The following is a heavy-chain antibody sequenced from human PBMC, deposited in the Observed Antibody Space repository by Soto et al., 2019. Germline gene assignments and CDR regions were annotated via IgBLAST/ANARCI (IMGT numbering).Heavy chain of an antibody. D-gene: IGHD6-19*01. J-gene: IGHJ3*02. V-gene: IGHV1-18*01. CDR2: ISAYNGNT. CDR1: GYTFTSYG. CDR3: ARDLGQWPSPIVFDAFDI. Sequence: ASVKVSCKASGYTFTSYGISWVRQAPGQGLEWMGWISAYNGNTNYAQKLQGRVTMTTDTSTSTAYMELRSLRSDDTAVYYCARDLGQWPSPIVFDAFDIWGQGTMVTVSS.